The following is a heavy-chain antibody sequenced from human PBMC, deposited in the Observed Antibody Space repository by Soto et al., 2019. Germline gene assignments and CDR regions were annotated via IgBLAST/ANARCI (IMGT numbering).Heavy chain of an antibody. D-gene: IGHD3-16*01. CDR1: GFTFSSYS. CDR3: AKDIWPRLRLGEFDY. J-gene: IGHJ4*02. V-gene: IGHV3-9*01. CDR2: ISWNSGSI. Sequence: PGGSLRLSCAASGFTFSSYSMNWVRQAPGKGLEWVSGISWNSGSIGYADSVKGRFTISRDNAKNSLYLQMNSLRAGDTALYYCAKDIWPRLRLGEFDYRGQGTLVTVSS.